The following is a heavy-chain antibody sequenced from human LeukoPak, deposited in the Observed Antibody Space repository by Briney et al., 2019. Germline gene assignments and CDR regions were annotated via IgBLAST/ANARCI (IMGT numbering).Heavy chain of an antibody. CDR1: GFTFSSYA. V-gene: IGHV3-30-3*01. J-gene: IGHJ4*02. D-gene: IGHD6-19*01. CDR2: ISYDGSNK. Sequence: PGGSLRLSCAASGFTFSSYAMHWVRQAPGKGLEWVAVISYDGSNKYYADSVKGRFTISRDNSKNTLYLQMNSRRAEDTSVYYCARGGVYSSGRFDYWGQGTLVTVSS. CDR3: ARGGVYSSGRFDY.